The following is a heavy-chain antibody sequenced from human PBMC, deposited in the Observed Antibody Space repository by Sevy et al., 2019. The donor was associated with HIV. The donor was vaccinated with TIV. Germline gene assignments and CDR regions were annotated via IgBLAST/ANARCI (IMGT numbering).Heavy chain of an antibody. CDR3: ARGPSNYDFWSGPLDYGMDV. Sequence: GESLRLSCAASGFTFSSYSMNWVRQAPGKGLEWVSYISSSGTIYYADSVMGRFTISRDNARNSLNLQMNSLRDDDTAVYYCARGPSNYDFWSGPLDYGMDVWGQGTTVTVSS. J-gene: IGHJ6*02. CDR2: ISSSGTI. D-gene: IGHD3-3*01. V-gene: IGHV3-48*02. CDR1: GFTFSSYS.